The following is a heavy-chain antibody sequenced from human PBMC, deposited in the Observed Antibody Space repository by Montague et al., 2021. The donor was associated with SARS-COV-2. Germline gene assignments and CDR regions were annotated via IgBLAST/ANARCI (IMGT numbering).Heavy chain of an antibody. Sequence: SETLSLTCTVSGGSISSYYWSWTRQPPGKGLEWIGYIYYSGSTNYNPSLKSRVTISVDTSKNQFSLKLSSVTAADTAVYYCARESSYSRCSSTCCYTSVWFDPWGQGTLVTVSS. CDR3: ARESSYSRCSSTCCYTSVWFDP. CDR2: IYYSGST. V-gene: IGHV4-59*01. CDR1: GGSISSYY. D-gene: IGHD2-2*02. J-gene: IGHJ5*02.